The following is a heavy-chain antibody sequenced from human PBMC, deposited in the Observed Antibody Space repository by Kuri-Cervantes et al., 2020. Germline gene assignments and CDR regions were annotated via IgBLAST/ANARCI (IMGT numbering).Heavy chain of an antibody. CDR1: GFTFSSYW. Sequence: GGSLRLSCAASGFTFSSYWMHWVRQAPGKGLVWVSRINSDGSSTSYADSVKGRFTISRDNAKNTLYLQMNSLRAEDTAVYYCARDSARIEGAVDYGYWGQGTLVTVSS. CDR3: ARDSARIEGAVDYGY. J-gene: IGHJ4*02. D-gene: IGHD1-26*01. CDR2: INSDGSST. V-gene: IGHV3-74*01.